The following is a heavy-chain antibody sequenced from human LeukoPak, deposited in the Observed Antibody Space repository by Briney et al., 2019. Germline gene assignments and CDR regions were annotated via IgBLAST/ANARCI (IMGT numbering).Heavy chain of an antibody. D-gene: IGHD3-9*01. V-gene: IGHV4-38-2*02. CDR2: IYYSGST. CDR3: ARVRQGPRYDILTGYFTGYYYYYMDV. CDR1: GYSISSGYY. J-gene: IGHJ6*03. Sequence: SETLSLTCTVSGYSISSGYYWGWIRQPPGKGLEWIGYIYYSGSTNYKSSLKSRVTISVDTSKNQFSLKLSSVTAADTAVYYCARVRQGPRYDILTGYFTGYYYYYMDVWGKGTTVTISS.